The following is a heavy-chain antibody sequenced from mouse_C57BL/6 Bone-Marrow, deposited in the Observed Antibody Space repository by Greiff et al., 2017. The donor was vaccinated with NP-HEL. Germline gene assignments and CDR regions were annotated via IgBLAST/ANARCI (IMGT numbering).Heavy chain of an antibody. CDR1: GFNIKDDY. J-gene: IGHJ3*01. D-gene: IGHD2-3*01. CDR3: TTDGYYVAY. CDR2: IDPENGDT. Sequence: VHVKQSGAELVRPGASVKLSCTASGFNIKDDYMHWVKQRPEQGLEWIGWIDPENGDTEYASKFQGKATITADTSSNTAYLQLSSLTSEDTAVYYCTTDGYYVAYWGQGTLVTVSA. V-gene: IGHV14-4*01.